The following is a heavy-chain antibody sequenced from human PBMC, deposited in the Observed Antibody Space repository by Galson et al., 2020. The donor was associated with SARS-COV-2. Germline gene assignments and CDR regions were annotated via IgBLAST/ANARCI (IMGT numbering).Heavy chain of an antibody. D-gene: IGHD2-15*01. CDR3: ARQVVAKTYYFDY. V-gene: IGHV4-38-2*02. Sequence: ASETLSLTCSVSGYSISSGYYWMWIRQSPEKGLEWIANIHRSGSTYYNPSLKSRATISVDTSKNQFSLRLNSMTAADTAVYYCARQVVAKTYYFDYCGRGILVTVSS. CDR2: IHRSGST. J-gene: IGHJ4*02. CDR1: GYSISSGYY.